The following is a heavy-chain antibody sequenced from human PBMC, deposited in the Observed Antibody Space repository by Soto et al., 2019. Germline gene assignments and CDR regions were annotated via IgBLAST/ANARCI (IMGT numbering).Heavy chain of an antibody. Sequence: QVQLVQSGAEVKKPGSSVKVSCKASGGTFSSYAISWVRQAPGQGLEWMGGIIPIFGTANYAQKFQGRVTITADESTSTPNRELSSLGSGDTAVYYWARNSITFFGVFIMSRGWFAPGGKGTLVTVPS. CDR1: GGTFSSYA. CDR2: IIPIFGTA. V-gene: IGHV1-69*01. CDR3: ARNSITFFGVFIMSRGWFAP. J-gene: IGHJ5*02. D-gene: IGHD3-3*01.